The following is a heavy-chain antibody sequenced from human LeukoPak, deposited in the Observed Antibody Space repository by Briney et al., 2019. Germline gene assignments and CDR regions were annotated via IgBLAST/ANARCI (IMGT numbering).Heavy chain of an antibody. CDR2: ISSSGGST. V-gene: IGHV3-23*01. J-gene: IGHJ4*02. CDR3: AKVYSSVWTHIGHFDY. CDR1: GFTFSNYA. D-gene: IGHD6-19*01. Sequence: GGSLRLSCAASGFTFSNYAMSWVRQAPGKGLEWVSGISSSGGSTFYTDSVKGRFTISRDNSKNTLYLQMNSLRAEGTAVYYCAKVYSSVWTHIGHFDYWGQGTLVTVSS.